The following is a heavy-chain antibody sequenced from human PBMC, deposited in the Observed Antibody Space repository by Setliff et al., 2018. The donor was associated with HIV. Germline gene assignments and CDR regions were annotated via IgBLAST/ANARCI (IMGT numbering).Heavy chain of an antibody. CDR1: GYTFAGYY. D-gene: IGHD6-19*01. CDR3: ARDQRDAMAGRHSCFDP. CDR2: INPNSGGT. J-gene: IGHJ5*02. V-gene: IGHV1-2*02. Sequence: ASVKVSCKASGYTFAGYYIHWVRQAPGQGLEWMGWINPNSGGTNYVQKFQGRVTMTRDTSISTAYMELSRLTSDDTAVYYCARDQRDAMAGRHSCFDPWGQGTLVTVS.